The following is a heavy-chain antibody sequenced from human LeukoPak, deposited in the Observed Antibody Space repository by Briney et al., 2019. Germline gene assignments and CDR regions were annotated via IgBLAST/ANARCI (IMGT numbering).Heavy chain of an antibody. CDR3: ARLGAPTYCGADCYRYYFDY. V-gene: IGHV4-59*08. J-gene: IGHJ4*02. CDR2: IYYSGNT. CDR1: GGSISSYY. Sequence: PSETLSLTCTVSGGSISSYYWSWIRQPPGKGLEWIGYIYYSGNTNYNPSLKSRVTISVDTSKNQFSLKVNSVTAADTAVYYCARLGAPTYCGADCYRYYFDYWGQGTLVTVSS. D-gene: IGHD2-21*02.